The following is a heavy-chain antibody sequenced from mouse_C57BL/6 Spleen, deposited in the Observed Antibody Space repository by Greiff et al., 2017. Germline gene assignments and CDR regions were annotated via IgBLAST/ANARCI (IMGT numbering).Heavy chain of an antibody. V-gene: IGHV1-74*01. CDR2: IHPSDSDT. CDR3: AIRGEIYYGYDWFAY. CDR1: GYTFTSYW. D-gene: IGHD2-2*01. J-gene: IGHJ3*01. Sequence: QVQLKQPGAELVKPGASVKVSCKASGYTFTSYWMHWVKQRPGQGLEWIGRIHPSDSDTNYNQKFKGKATLTVDKSSSTASMQSSSLTSEDSAVYDCAIRGEIYYGYDWFAYWGQGTLVTVSA.